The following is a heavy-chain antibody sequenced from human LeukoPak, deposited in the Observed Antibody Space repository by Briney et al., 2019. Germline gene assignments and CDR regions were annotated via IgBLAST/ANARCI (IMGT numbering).Heavy chain of an antibody. J-gene: IGHJ4*02. D-gene: IGHD2-2*01. CDR2: INHSGST. CDR3: ARHRYCGNTSCFRAFDY. CDR1: GGSFGGYY. V-gene: IGHV4-34*01. Sequence: PSETLSLTCAVYGGSFGGYYWSWIRQPPGKGLEWIGEINHSGSTNYNPSLKSRVTISVDSSKNQFSLKLSSVTAADTAVYYCARHRYCGNTSCFRAFDYWGQGTLVTVSS.